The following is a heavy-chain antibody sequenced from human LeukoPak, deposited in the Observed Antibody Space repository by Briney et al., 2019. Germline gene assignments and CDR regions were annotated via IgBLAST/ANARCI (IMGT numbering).Heavy chain of an antibody. Sequence: SETLSVTCTVSGGSISSYYWSWIRQPPGKGLEWIGYIFSSGGTHDNPSLKSRVTISVDTSKNQFSLRLSSVTAADTAVYYCARARNYYDNSGYYYEGDAFDIWGQGTMVTVSS. CDR1: GGSISSYY. CDR2: IFSSGGT. V-gene: IGHV4-59*01. J-gene: IGHJ3*02. CDR3: ARARNYYDNSGYYYEGDAFDI. D-gene: IGHD3-22*01.